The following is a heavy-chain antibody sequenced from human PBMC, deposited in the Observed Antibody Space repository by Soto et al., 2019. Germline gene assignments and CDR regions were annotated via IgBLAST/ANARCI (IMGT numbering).Heavy chain of an antibody. CDR3: AKGRQLVPRRQPAPADY. D-gene: IGHD6-13*01. CDR2: TYSTEST. J-gene: IGHJ4*02. Sequence: SETLSLTCTVSGGSISSGSYYWSWIRQHPGKGLEWIGYTYSTESTNYNPSLKSRLTISVDMSASQFSLKLSSVTVADTAVYYCAKGRQLVPRRQPAPADYWGQGTLVTVSS. V-gene: IGHV4-31*03. CDR1: GGSISSGSYY.